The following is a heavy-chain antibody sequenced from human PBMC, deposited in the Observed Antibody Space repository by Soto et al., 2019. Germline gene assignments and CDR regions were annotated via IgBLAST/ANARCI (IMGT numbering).Heavy chain of an antibody. D-gene: IGHD1-26*01. CDR3: ARHRMSVWVVDY. Sequence: EVQLLESGGGLVQPGGSLRLSCAASGFTFIDYAMTWVRQAPGKGLEWVSAVSGSGDSIHYADSVKGRLTISRDNSKTTLDLQLNSLGAEDTAVYYWARHRMSVWVVDYWGQGTLVTVSS. CDR2: VSGSGDSI. V-gene: IGHV3-23*01. CDR1: GFTFIDYA. J-gene: IGHJ4*02.